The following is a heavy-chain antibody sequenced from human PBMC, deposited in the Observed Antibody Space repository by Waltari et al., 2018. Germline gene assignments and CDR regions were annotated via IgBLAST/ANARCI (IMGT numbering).Heavy chain of an antibody. Sequence: QLQLQESGPRLVKPSETLSLTCTVSGGSINTNTYFWAWIRQPPGKGLDWIGSVAYSGSTDYNESLKRRFTISVDTSKNHFSLNLVSVTAADTAVYYCASQDAAAVAYWFDPWGQGTPVTVSS. J-gene: IGHJ5*02. CDR3: ASQDAAAVAYWFDP. CDR1: GGSINTNTYF. CDR2: VAYSGST. V-gene: IGHV4-39*01. D-gene: IGHD2-15*01.